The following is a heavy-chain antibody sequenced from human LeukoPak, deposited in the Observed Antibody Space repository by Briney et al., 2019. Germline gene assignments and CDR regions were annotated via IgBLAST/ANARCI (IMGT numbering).Heavy chain of an antibody. CDR1: GFTFLTYS. D-gene: IGHD6-13*01. J-gene: IGHJ4*02. CDR3: ARVSSSWHYFDY. V-gene: IGHV3-21*01. CDR2: ISSSSSYI. Sequence: GGSLRLSCAASGFTFLTYSMNWVRQAPGKGLEWVSSISSSSSYIYYADSVKGRFTISRHNAKNSLYLQMNSLRVEDTAVYYCARVSSSWHYFDYWGQGTLVTVSS.